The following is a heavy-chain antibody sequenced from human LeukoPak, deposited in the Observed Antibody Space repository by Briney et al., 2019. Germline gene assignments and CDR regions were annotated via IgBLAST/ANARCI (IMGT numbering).Heavy chain of an antibody. CDR1: GFNFITAA. CDR3: VKDIQLST. CDR2: IGSSGGST. Sequence: GGSLRLSCAASGFNFITAAMTWVRQAPGKGLEWVSLIGSSGGSTYYADSVKGRFTISRDNSNHTLSLQMNSLRVEDTAIYYCVKDIQLSTWGLGTMVTVSS. D-gene: IGHD5-24*01. J-gene: IGHJ3*01. V-gene: IGHV3-23*01.